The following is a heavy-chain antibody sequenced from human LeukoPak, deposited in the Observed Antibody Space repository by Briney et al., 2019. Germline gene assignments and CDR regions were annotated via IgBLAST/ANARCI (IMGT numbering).Heavy chain of an antibody. CDR3: ARAGESRPRVVPAAISYYGMDV. CDR2: ISGSGGST. V-gene: IGHV3-23*01. Sequence: GGSLRLSCAASGFTFSSYAMSWVRQAPGKGLEWVSGISGSGGSTNYADSVKGRFTISRDNAKNSLYLQMNSLRAEDTAVYYCARAGESRPRVVPAAISYYGMDVWGQGTTVTVSS. D-gene: IGHD2-2*02. CDR1: GFTFSSYA. J-gene: IGHJ6*02.